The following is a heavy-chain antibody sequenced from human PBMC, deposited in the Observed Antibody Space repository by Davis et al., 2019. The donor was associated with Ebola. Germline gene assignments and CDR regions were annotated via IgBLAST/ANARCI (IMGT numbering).Heavy chain of an antibody. Sequence: ASVKVSCKASGYTFTSYGISWVRQAPGQGLEWMGWISAYNGNTNYAQKLQGRVTMTTDTSTSTAYMELRSLRSDDTAVYYCARDDRHYYDSSGYYREHYYYGMDVWGKGTTVTVSS. CDR3: ARDDRHYYDSSGYYREHYYYGMDV. D-gene: IGHD3-22*01. CDR2: ISAYNGNT. J-gene: IGHJ6*04. CDR1: GYTFTSYG. V-gene: IGHV1-18*01.